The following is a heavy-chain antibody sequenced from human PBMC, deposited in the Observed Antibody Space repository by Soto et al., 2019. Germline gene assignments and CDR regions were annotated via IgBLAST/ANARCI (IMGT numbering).Heavy chain of an antibody. CDR1: GFTFSSYA. D-gene: IGHD1-20*01. Sequence: EVQLLESGGGLVQPGGSLRLSCAATGFTFSSYAMSWVRQAPGKGLEWVSAISGSGGSTYYADSVKGRFTISRDNSKSTLYLQMNSLRAEDTAVYYCATLGRGGIRYPLQGWGLGTLVTVSS. CDR3: ATLGRGGIRYPLQG. J-gene: IGHJ4*02. V-gene: IGHV3-23*01. CDR2: ISGSGGST.